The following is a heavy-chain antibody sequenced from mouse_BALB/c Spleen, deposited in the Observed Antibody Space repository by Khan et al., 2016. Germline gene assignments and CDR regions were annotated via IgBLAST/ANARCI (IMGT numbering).Heavy chain of an antibody. D-gene: IGHD2-4*01. CDR1: GFSLTTYA. CDR3: AKVNYFDCDGAWFAY. Sequence: VQLQESGPSLVQPSQSLSINCIVSGFSLTTYAVHWVRQSPGKGLEWLGVIWGGGTTDYNAAFMSRLSITKDNSKSQVFFKMNSLQSDDTAIYYCAKVNYFDCDGAWFAYWGQGSLVTVST. CDR2: IWGGGTT. V-gene: IGHV2-5-1*01. J-gene: IGHJ3*01.